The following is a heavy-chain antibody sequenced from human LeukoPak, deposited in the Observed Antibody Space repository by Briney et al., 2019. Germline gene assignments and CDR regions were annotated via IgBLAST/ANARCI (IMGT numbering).Heavy chain of an antibody. Sequence: SETPSLTCAVYGGSFSGYYWSWIRQPPGKGLEWIGEINHSGSTNYNPSLKSRVTISVDTSKNQFPLKLSSVTAADTAVYYCARWTRYCSSTSCHDYWGQGTLVTVSS. CDR1: GGSFSGYY. CDR3: ARWTRYCSSTSCHDY. D-gene: IGHD2-2*01. V-gene: IGHV4-34*01. J-gene: IGHJ4*02. CDR2: INHSGST.